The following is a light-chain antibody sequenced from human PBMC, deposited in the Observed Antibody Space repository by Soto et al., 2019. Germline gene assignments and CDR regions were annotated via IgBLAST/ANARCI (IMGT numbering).Light chain of an antibody. CDR1: SGSVSTSYY. CDR3: VLFMGNGIL. J-gene: IGLJ2*01. Sequence: QTVVTQEPSFSVSPGGTVTLTCGLTSGSVSTSYYPSWYQQTPGQAPRTLIYNTNTRSSGVPDRFSGSILGNKAALTITGAQADDESDYYCVLFMGNGILFGGGTQLTVL. CDR2: NTN. V-gene: IGLV8-61*01.